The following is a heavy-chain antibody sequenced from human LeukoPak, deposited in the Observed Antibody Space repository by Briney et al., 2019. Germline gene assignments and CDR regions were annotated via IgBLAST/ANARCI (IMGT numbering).Heavy chain of an antibody. CDR2: INHSGST. J-gene: IGHJ4*02. CDR3: ARLDDYGGN. V-gene: IGHV4-34*01. Sequence: KPSETLSLTCAVYGGSFSGYYWSWIRQPPGKGLEWIGEINHSGSTNYNPSLKSRVTISVDTSKDQFSLKLSSVTAADTAVYYCARLDDYGGNWGQGTLVTVSS. CDR1: GGSFSGYY. D-gene: IGHD4-23*01.